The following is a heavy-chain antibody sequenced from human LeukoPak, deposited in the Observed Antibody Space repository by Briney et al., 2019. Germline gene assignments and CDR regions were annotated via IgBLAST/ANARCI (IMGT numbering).Heavy chain of an antibody. CDR2: IKQDGSAT. J-gene: IGHJ4*02. D-gene: IGHD5-18*01. V-gene: IGHV3-7*01. CDR1: GFSFSNYW. CDR3: AGGLGWIHDY. Sequence: GGSLRLSCAASGFSFSNYWMNWVRQAPGKGLEWVANIKQDGSATYYVDSVKGRFTISRGNAKNSLSLQMNSLRVEDTAVYFCAGGLGWIHDYWGQGTLVAVSS.